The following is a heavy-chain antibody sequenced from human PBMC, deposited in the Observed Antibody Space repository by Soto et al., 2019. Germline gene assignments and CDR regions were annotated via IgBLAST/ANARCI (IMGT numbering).Heavy chain of an antibody. V-gene: IGHV4-59*01. CDR3: ARDLWGYCGTDCYPLDV. D-gene: IGHD2-21*02. CDR2: IYYSGST. CDR1: GGSISRYY. Sequence: SETLSLTCTVSGGSISRYYWSWIRQPPGKGLEWIGYIYYSGSTNYNPSLKSRVTISVDTSKNQFSLKLNSVTAADTGVYYCARDLWGYCGTDCYPLDVWGQGTTVTVSS. J-gene: IGHJ6*02.